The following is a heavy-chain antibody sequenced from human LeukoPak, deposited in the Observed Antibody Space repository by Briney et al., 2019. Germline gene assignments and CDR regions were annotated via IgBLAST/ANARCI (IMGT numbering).Heavy chain of an antibody. CDR2: IIPIFGTA. CDR3: ARARAPTYYYDSSGYKYAFDI. V-gene: IGHV1-69*01. D-gene: IGHD3-22*01. Sequence: GSSVKVSCKASGGTFSSYAISWVRQAPGQGLEWMGGIIPIFGTANYAQKFQGRVTITADESTSTAYMELSSLRSEDTAVYYCARARAPTYYYDSSGYKYAFDIWGQGTMVTVSS. CDR1: GGTFSSYA. J-gene: IGHJ3*02.